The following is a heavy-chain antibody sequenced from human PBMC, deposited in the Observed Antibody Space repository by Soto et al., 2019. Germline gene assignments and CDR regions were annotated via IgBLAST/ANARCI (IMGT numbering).Heavy chain of an antibody. D-gene: IGHD6-19*01. Sequence: QLQLQESGSGLVKPSQTLSLTCAVSGGSISSGGYSWSWIRQPPGKGLEWIGYIYHSGSTYYNPSLKGRVTISVDRSKNQCSRKLSSVTAADTAGYYCARAGGLGAVAADYWGQGTLVTVSS. J-gene: IGHJ4*02. CDR2: IYHSGST. CDR1: GGSISSGGYS. CDR3: ARAGGLGAVAADY. V-gene: IGHV4-30-2*01.